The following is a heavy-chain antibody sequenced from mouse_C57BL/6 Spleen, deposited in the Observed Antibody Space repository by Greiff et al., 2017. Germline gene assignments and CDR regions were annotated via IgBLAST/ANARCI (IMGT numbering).Heavy chain of an antibody. J-gene: IGHJ1*03. CDR3: ASPGGIYNDYDDWDFDG. V-gene: IGHV1-39*01. Sequence: EVQLQQSGPELVKPGASVKISCKASGYSFTDYYMHWVKQSNGKGLEWIGVINPNYGTTSYNQKFKGKATLTVDQSSSTAYMQLNSLTSEDSAVDDCASPGGIYNDYDDWDFDGWGTGTTVTVAS. CDR2: INPNYGTT. D-gene: IGHD2-4*01. CDR1: GYSFTDYY.